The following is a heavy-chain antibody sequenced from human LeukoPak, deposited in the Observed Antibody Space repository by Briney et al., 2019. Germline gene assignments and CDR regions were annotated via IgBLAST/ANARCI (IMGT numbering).Heavy chain of an antibody. CDR2: ISAYNGNT. Sequence: GASVKVSCKASGYTFTSYGISWVRQAPGQGLEWMGWISAYNGNTNYAQKLQGRVTMTTDTSTSTAYMELRSLRSDDTAVYYCARDPGIAVAGDYYYYGMDVWGQGTTVTVSS. CDR3: ARDPGIAVAGDYYYYGMDV. V-gene: IGHV1-18*01. D-gene: IGHD6-19*01. J-gene: IGHJ6*02. CDR1: GYTFTSYG.